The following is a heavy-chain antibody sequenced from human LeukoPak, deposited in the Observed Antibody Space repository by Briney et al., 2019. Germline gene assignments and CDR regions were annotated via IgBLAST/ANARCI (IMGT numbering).Heavy chain of an antibody. CDR3: ATYDTSGYHYFAY. D-gene: IGHD3-22*01. Sequence: SETLSLTCTVSGGSISSYYWSWIRQPPGKGLEWIGFIYYSGSTNYNPSLKSRVTISVDTSKNQFSLKLSSVTAADTAVYYCATYDTSGYHYFAYWGQGTLVTVSS. CDR2: IYYSGST. V-gene: IGHV4-59*01. J-gene: IGHJ4*02. CDR1: GGSISSYY.